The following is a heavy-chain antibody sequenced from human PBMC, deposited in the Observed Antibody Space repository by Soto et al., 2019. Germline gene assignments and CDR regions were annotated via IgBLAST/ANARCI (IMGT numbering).Heavy chain of an antibody. CDR3: ARGSHSSGYYRTPIPPRDY. J-gene: IGHJ4*02. Sequence: SETLSLTCAVYGGSFSGYYWSWIRQPPGKGLEWIGEINHSGSTNYNPSLKSRVTISVDTSKNQFSLKLSSVTAADTAVYYCARGSHSSGYYRTPIPPRDYWGQGTLVTVSS. CDR1: GGSFSGYY. D-gene: IGHD3-22*01. V-gene: IGHV4-34*01. CDR2: INHSGST.